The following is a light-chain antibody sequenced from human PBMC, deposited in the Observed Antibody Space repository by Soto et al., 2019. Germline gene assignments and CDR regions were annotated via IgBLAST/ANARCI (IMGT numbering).Light chain of an antibody. V-gene: IGLV2-14*01. CDR1: NSDIGTYNY. CDR3: SSYTSTSTLYV. Sequence: QSALTQPASVSGSPGQSITISCTGSNSDIGTYNYVSWYQQLPGKAPKLVISEVSNRPSGISGRFSRSKSGNAASLTISGLXAEDEATYYCSSYTSTSTLYVFGPGTKVTVL. CDR2: EVS. J-gene: IGLJ1*01.